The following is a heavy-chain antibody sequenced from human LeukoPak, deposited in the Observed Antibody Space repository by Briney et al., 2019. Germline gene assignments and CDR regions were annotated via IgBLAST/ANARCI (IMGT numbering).Heavy chain of an antibody. D-gene: IGHD2/OR15-2a*01. CDR2: INGDGSWT. V-gene: IGHV3-74*01. Sequence: GGSLRLSCAASGDYWMHWVRQAPGKGLLWVSHINGDGSWTSYADSVKGRFTISKDNAKNTVYLQMNNLRAEDTAVYYCVSFYETDWGRGTLVTVSS. J-gene: IGHJ4*02. CDR1: GDYW. CDR3: VSFYETD.